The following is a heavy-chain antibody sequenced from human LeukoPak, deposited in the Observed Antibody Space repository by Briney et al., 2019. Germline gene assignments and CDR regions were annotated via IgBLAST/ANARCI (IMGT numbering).Heavy chain of an antibody. CDR3: AKFDLGDDAFDI. D-gene: IGHD1-26*01. V-gene: IGHV4-34*01. CDR1: GGSFSGYY. Sequence: PSETLSLTCAVYGGSFSGYYWSWIRQPPGKGLEWIGEINHSGSTTYNPSLKSRVTISVDTSKNQFSLRLRSVTAADTAVYYCAKFDLGDDAFDIWGQGTMVTVSS. CDR2: INHSGST. J-gene: IGHJ3*02.